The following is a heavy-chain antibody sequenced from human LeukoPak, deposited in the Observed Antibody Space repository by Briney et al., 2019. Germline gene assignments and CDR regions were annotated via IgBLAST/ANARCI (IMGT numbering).Heavy chain of an antibody. D-gene: IGHD1-14*01. CDR2: ITYDGRNK. J-gene: IGHJ6*02. Sequence: GGSLRLSCAASGFTFSSYSMNWVRQAPGKGLGGVAAITYDGRNKYYADSVKGRFTTSRDNGQNSLYLQLTSLGPDATALYYCARGNRDTIRFYFYYGMDVWGPGSTVTVSS. CDR3: ARGNRDTIRFYFYYGMDV. CDR1: GFTFSSYS. V-gene: IGHV3-30*03.